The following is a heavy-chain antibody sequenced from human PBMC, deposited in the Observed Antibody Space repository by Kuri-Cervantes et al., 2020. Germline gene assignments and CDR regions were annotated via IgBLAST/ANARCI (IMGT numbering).Heavy chain of an antibody. V-gene: IGHV3-30*07. Sequence: GGSLRLSCAASGFTFSSYAMHWVRQAPGKGLEWVALISYDGGNKYYADSVKGRFTISRDNSKNTLYLQMNSLRAEDTAVYYCARVLYLDVWGKGTTVTVSS. CDR2: ISYDGGNK. CDR1: GFTFSSYA. CDR3: ARVLYLDV. D-gene: IGHD2-8*01. J-gene: IGHJ6*04.